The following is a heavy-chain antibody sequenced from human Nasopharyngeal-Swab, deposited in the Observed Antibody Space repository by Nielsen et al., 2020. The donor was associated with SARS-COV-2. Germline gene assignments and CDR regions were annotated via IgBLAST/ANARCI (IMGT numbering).Heavy chain of an antibody. J-gene: IGHJ6*02. Sequence: WVRQAPGQRLEWIGWIVVGSGNTNYAQKFQERVTITRDMSTSTAYMELSSLRSEDTAVYYCARTVDIVATISWAGYYYYGMDVWGQGTTVTVSS. CDR2: IVVGSGNT. D-gene: IGHD5-12*01. CDR3: ARTVDIVATISWAGYYYYGMDV. V-gene: IGHV1-58*01.